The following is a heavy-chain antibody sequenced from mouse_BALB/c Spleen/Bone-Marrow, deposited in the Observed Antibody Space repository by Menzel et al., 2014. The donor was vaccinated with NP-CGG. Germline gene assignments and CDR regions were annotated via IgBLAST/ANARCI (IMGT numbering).Heavy chain of an antibody. CDR1: GFTFSSYG. V-gene: IGHV5-6-3*01. D-gene: IGHD2-3*01. CDR2: INSNGGST. CDR3: ARDGYYVFYAMDY. Sequence: EVHLVESGGGLVQPGGSLKLSCAASGFTFSSYGMSWVRQTPDKRLELVATINSNGGSTYYPDSVKGRFTISRDNAKNTLYLQMSSLKSEDTAMYYCARDGYYVFYAMDYWGQGTSATVSS. J-gene: IGHJ4*01.